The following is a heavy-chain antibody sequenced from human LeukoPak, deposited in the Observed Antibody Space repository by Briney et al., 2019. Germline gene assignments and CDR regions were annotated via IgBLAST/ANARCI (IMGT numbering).Heavy chain of an antibody. Sequence: PGGSLRLSCAASGFTVSSSFMSWVRQAPGKGLEWVSLIYRGGTTYVADSVKGRFTVSRDISKNTLYLQMSSLRAEDTALYYCARPRDDNSGYYISWGQGSLVTVSS. D-gene: IGHD6-19*01. CDR3: ARPRDDNSGYYIS. CDR1: GFTVSSSF. V-gene: IGHV3-53*01. J-gene: IGHJ5*02. CDR2: IYRGGTT.